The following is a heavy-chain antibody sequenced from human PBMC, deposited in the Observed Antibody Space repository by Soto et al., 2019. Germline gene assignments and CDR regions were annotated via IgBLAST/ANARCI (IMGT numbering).Heavy chain of an antibody. V-gene: IGHV3-30*18. Sequence: QVQLVESGGGVVQPGRSLRLSCAASGFTFSSYGMHWVRQAPGKGLEWVAVISYDGSNKYYADSVKGRFTISRDNSKNTLYQQMNSLRAEDTAVYYCAKAGTMLVHFDYWGQGTLVTVSS. CDR3: AKAGTMLVHFDY. J-gene: IGHJ4*02. CDR1: GFTFSSYG. CDR2: ISYDGSNK. D-gene: IGHD6-13*01.